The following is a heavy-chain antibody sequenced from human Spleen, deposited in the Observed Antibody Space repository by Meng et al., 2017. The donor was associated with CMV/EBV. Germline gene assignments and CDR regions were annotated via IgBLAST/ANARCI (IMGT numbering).Heavy chain of an antibody. J-gene: IGHJ6*02. CDR3: ARGRGTIFKKGGVDV. CDR2: INHSGST. V-gene: IGHV4-34*01. D-gene: IGHD3-3*01. CDR1: GGSFGDYY. Sequence: SETLSLTCAVYGGSFGDYYWNWIRQPPGKGLEWIGEINHSGSTSYNPSLQSRVTISVDTSKNQFSLNLSSVTAADTAVYYCARGRGTIFKKGGVDVWGQGTTVTVSS.